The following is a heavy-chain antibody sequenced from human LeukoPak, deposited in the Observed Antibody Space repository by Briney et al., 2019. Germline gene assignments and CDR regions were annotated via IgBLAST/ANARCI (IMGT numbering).Heavy chain of an antibody. CDR2: IRTKIEGETT. D-gene: IGHD1-26*01. V-gene: IGHV3-15*01. CDR1: GFNFNYVW. Sequence: GGSLRLSCAASGFNFNYVWMDWVRQAPGKGLEWVGRIRTKIEGETTDYAAPVKGRFTISRDDSKTTLYLHMNSLKTEDSAVYYCTTERNWELLRPYGLDIWGQGTTVTVSS. J-gene: IGHJ6*02. CDR3: TTERNWELLRPYGLDI.